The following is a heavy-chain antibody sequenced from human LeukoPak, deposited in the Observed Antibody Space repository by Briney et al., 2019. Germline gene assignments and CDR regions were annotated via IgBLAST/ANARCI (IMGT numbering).Heavy chain of an antibody. V-gene: IGHV4-39*01. Sequence: SETLSLTCTVSGGSISSSSYYWGWIRQPPGKGLEWIGSIYYSGSTYYNPSLKSRVTISVDTSKNQFSLKLSSATAADTAVYYCARWGVTMVRGVTRDYWGQGTLVTVSS. CDR1: GGSISSSSYY. J-gene: IGHJ4*02. CDR2: IYYSGST. D-gene: IGHD3-10*01. CDR3: ARWGVTMVRGVTRDY.